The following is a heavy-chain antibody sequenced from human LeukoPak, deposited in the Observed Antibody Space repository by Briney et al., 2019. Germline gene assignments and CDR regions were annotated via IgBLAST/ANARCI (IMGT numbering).Heavy chain of an antibody. CDR3: AKGYYYGSGHRKGYFDY. Sequence: GRSLRLSCAASGFTFDDYAMHWVRQAPGKGLEWVSGISWNSGSIGYADSVKGRFTISRDNAKNSLYLQMNSLRAEDTAVYYCAKGYYYGSGHRKGYFDYWGQGTLVTVSS. J-gene: IGHJ4*02. V-gene: IGHV3-9*01. CDR2: ISWNSGSI. D-gene: IGHD3-10*01. CDR1: GFTFDDYA.